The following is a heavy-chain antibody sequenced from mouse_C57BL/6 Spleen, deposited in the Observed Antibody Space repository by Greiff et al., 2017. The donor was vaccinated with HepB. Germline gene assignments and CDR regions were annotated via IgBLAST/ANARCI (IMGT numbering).Heavy chain of an antibody. D-gene: IGHD1-1*01. CDR1: GFTFSSYA. Sequence: EVQRVESGEGLVKPGGSLKLSCAASGFTFSSYAMSWVRQTPEKRLEWVAYISSGGDYIYYADTVKGRFTISRDNATNTLYLQMSSLKSEDTAMYYCTRVGYYYGSSYYAMDYWGQGTSVTVSS. J-gene: IGHJ4*01. CDR2: ISSGGDYI. V-gene: IGHV5-9-1*02. CDR3: TRVGYYYGSSYYAMDY.